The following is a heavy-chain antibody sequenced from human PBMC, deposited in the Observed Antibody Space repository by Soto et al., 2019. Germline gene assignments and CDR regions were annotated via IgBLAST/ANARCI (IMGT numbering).Heavy chain of an antibody. Sequence: SETLSLTCTVSGGSISSSSYYWGWIRQPPGKGLEWIGSIYYSGSTYYNPSLKSRVTISVDTSKNQFSLKLSSVTAADTAVYYCAMGDYDFWSGKGVNWFDPWGQGTLVTVSS. CDR1: GGSISSSSYY. D-gene: IGHD3-3*01. J-gene: IGHJ5*02. CDR2: IYYSGST. CDR3: AMGDYDFWSGKGVNWFDP. V-gene: IGHV4-39*01.